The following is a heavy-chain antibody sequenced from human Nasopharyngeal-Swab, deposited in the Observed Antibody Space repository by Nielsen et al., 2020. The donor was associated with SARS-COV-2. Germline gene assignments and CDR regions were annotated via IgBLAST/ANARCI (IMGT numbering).Heavy chain of an antibody. CDR3: ARLLGYCSSTSCDY. Sequence: SETLSLTCAVYGGSFSGYYWSWIRQPPGKGLEWIGEINHSGSTNYNPSLKSRVTISVGTSKNQFSLKLSSVTAADTAVYYCARLLGYCSSTSCDYWGQGTLVTVSS. D-gene: IGHD2-2*01. J-gene: IGHJ4*02. CDR2: INHSGST. CDR1: GGSFSGYY. V-gene: IGHV4-34*01.